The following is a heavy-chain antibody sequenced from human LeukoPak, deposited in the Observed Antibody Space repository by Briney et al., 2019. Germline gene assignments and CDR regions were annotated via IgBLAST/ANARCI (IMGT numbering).Heavy chain of an antibody. CDR2: INSDGSVT. CDR1: GFTFSNSW. V-gene: IGHV3-74*01. CDR3: ARSPYGVSFDC. Sequence: GGSLRLSCAASGFTFSNSWMHWVRQAPGKGLVWVSRINSDGSVTIYADSVKGRFTISRDNAKNTLYLQMNSLRAEDTAVYYCARSPYGVSFDCWGQGTLVTVSS. J-gene: IGHJ4*02. D-gene: IGHD4-17*01.